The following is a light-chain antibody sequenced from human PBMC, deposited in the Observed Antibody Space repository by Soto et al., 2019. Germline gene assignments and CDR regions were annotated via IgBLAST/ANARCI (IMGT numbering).Light chain of an antibody. J-gene: IGKJ4*01. CDR2: DAS. V-gene: IGKV3-11*01. Sequence: EIVLKQSPDTLSLSPGERATLSCRASQSVRSNYLAWYQQKPGQAPRLLIYDASNRATGIPARFSGSGSGTDFTLTISSLEPEDFAVYYCQQRSNWPLTFGGGTKVDIK. CDR3: QQRSNWPLT. CDR1: QSVRSNY.